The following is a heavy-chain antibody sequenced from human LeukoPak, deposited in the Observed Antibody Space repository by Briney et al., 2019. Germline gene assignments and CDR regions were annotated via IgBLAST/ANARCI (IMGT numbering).Heavy chain of an antibody. CDR3: ARPWQPLDSLDAFDS. CDR1: GGSISSSSYY. D-gene: IGHD3-22*01. Sequence: PSETLSLTCTVSGGSISSSSYYWGWIRQPPGKGLEWIGSIYYSGSPYYNPSLKSRVTISVDTSKNRFSLKLSSVTAADTAVYYCARPWQPLDSLDAFDSWGQGTMVTVSS. V-gene: IGHV4-39*07. J-gene: IGHJ3*02. CDR2: IYYSGSP.